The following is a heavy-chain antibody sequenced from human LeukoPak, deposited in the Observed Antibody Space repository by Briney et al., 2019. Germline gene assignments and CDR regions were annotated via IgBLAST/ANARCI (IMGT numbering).Heavy chain of an antibody. J-gene: IGHJ4*02. V-gene: IGHV3-66*01. CDR3: ARAGGTSWADY. CDR2: IYSGGNT. Sequence: GGSLRLSCADSGFTVSSNSMSWVRRAPGKGLEWVSIIYSGGNTFHADSVKARFSISRDESRDTVYLQMNSLRVEDTAIYYCARAGGTSWADYWGQGTLVTVSS. CDR1: GFTVSSNS. D-gene: IGHD6-13*01.